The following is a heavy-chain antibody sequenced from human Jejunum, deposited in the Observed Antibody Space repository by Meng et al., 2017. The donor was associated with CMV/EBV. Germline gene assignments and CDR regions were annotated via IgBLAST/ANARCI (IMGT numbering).Heavy chain of an antibody. CDR3: AAQTGLGNDAFDI. J-gene: IGHJ3*02. Sequence: SEYSFASFWIGWVRQMPGKGLEWMGILHPGDSESRYSPSFQGQVTMSADKSISTAYLQWNSLKASGTAMYYCAAQTGLGNDAFDIWGQGTMVTVSS. CDR1: EYSFASFW. V-gene: IGHV5-51*01. CDR2: LHPGDSES. D-gene: IGHD3/OR15-3a*01.